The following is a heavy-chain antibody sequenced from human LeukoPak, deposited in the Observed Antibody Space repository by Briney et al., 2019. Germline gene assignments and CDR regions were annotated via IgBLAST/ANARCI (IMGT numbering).Heavy chain of an antibody. CDR2: INHSGST. Sequence: SETLSLTCTVSGGSISSYYWSWIRQPPGKGLEWIGEINHSGSTNYNPSLKSRVTISVDTPKNQFSLKLSSVTAADTAVYYCARLSYYYGMDVWGQGTTVTVSS. J-gene: IGHJ6*02. V-gene: IGHV4-34*01. CDR1: GGSISSYY. CDR3: ARLSYYYGMDV.